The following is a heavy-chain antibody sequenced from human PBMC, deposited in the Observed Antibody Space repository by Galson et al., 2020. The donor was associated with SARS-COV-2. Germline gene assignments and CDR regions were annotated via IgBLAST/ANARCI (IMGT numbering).Heavy chain of an antibody. J-gene: IGHJ4*02. CDR2: IYYSGST. Sequence: SQTLSLTCTVSGGSISSGDYYWSWIRQPPGKGLEWIGYIYYSGSTYYNPSLKSRVTISVDTSKNQFSLKLSSVTAADTAGYYCASAQRGTIFGVVRYFDYWGQGTLVTVSS. CDR3: ASAQRGTIFGVVRYFDY. CDR1: GGSISSGDYY. D-gene: IGHD3-3*01. V-gene: IGHV4-30-4*01.